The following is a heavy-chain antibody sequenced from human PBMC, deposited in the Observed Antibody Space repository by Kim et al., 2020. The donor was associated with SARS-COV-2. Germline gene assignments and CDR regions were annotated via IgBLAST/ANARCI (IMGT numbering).Heavy chain of an antibody. D-gene: IGHD1-26*01. Sequence: EKYYVDSVKRRLTISRDNDKNSMYLQMNSLTAEDTAVYYWSGGHGWVIESWGQGILVTVSS. J-gene: IGHJ4*02. V-gene: IGHV3-7*01. CDR2: EK. CDR3: SGGHGWVIES.